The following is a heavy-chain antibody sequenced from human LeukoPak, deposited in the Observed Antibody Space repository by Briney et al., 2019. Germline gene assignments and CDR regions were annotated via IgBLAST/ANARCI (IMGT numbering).Heavy chain of an antibody. CDR2: IYPDDSDT. V-gene: IGHV5-51*01. J-gene: IGHJ4*02. CDR3: ARLVGRGSFIDF. D-gene: IGHD1-26*01. CDR1: GYSFTSYW. Sequence: GESLKISCKGSGYSFTSYWIGWVRQMPGKGLEWMGIIYPDDSDTRYSASFQGQVAISADKSINTAYLQWSTLKASDTALYYCARLVGRGSFIDFWGQGTLVTVSS.